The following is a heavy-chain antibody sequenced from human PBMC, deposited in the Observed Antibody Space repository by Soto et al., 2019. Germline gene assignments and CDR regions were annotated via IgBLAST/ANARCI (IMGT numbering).Heavy chain of an antibody. V-gene: IGHV4-4*02. Sequence: PSETLSLTCDVSGVSISSGNWWSWVRQPPGKGLEWIAEVYNDGSANYHPSLESRATISVDRSKNQFSLRLSSVTAADTAVYYCGSVPNWGQGTLVTVSS. CDR2: VYNDGSA. CDR1: GVSISSGNW. CDR3: GSVPN. J-gene: IGHJ4*02.